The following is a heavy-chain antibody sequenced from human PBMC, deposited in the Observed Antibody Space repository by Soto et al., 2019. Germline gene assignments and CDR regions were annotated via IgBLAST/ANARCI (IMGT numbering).Heavy chain of an antibody. CDR2: INPSGGST. CDR3: ARGYGRNFDY. CDR1: GYTFTSYY. D-gene: IGHD5-18*01. Sequence: ASVKVSCKASGYTFTSYYMHWMRQAPGQGLEWMGIINPSGGSTSYAQKIQGKDNMTGDTSTNTDYMELSSLRSEDTAVYYCARGYGRNFDYWGQGTLVTVSA. J-gene: IGHJ4*02. V-gene: IGHV1-46*01.